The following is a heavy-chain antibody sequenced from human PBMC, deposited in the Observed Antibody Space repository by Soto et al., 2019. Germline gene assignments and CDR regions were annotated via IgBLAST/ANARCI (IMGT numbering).Heavy chain of an antibody. CDR3: ASTLSWGTTVVTHSFDY. D-gene: IGHD4-17*01. CDR2: IIPIFGTA. J-gene: IGHJ4*02. Sequence: QVQLVQSGAEVKKPGSSVKVSCKASGGTFSSYAISWVRQAPGQGLEWMGGIIPIFGTANYAQKFQGRVTITADESTSTAYMELSSLRSEETAVYYCASTLSWGTTVVTHSFDYWGQGTLVTVSS. CDR1: GGTFSSYA. V-gene: IGHV1-69*12.